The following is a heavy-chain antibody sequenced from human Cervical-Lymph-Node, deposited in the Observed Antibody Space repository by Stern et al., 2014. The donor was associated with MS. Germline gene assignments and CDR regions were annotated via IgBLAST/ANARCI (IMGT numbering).Heavy chain of an antibody. Sequence: EVQLVESGGGLVKPGGSLRLSCAASGFTFRSYSMNWVRQAPGKGLEWVSSISSSSSYIYYADSVKGRFTISRDNAKNSLYLQMNSLRAEDTAVYYCARDNAIAVAGTGLGYWGQGTLVTVPS. V-gene: IGHV3-21*01. CDR2: ISSSSSYI. CDR3: ARDNAIAVAGTGLGY. D-gene: IGHD6-19*01. CDR1: GFTFRSYS. J-gene: IGHJ4*02.